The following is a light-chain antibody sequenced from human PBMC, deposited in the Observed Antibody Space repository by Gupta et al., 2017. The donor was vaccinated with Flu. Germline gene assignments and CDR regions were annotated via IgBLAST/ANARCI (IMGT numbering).Light chain of an antibody. J-gene: IGLJ3*02. V-gene: IGLV1-44*01. Sequence: QPVLTQPPSASAAPGPKVTISCSGSSSNARGNSVNWYQQFPGTAPKLLIFSDNQRPSGIPDRISGSKSDTSASLTISGLQSEDEADYSCAAWDDSLNGPVLGGGTKLTVL. CDR1: SSNARGNS. CDR2: SDN. CDR3: AAWDDSLNGPV.